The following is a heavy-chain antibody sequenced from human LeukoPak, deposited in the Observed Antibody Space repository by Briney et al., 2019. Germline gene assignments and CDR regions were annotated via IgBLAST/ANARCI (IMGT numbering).Heavy chain of an antibody. CDR2: INPNSGGT. J-gene: IGHJ4*02. D-gene: IGHD6-19*01. CDR1: GYTFTGYY. V-gene: IGHV1-2*02. Sequence: ASVTVSCKASGYTFTGYYMHWVRQAPGQGLEWMGGINPNSGGTDYAQKFQGRVTMTRDTSISTAYMELSRLRSDDTAVYYYARASSGWPQYSYYWGQGTLVIVSS. CDR3: ARASSGWPQYSYY.